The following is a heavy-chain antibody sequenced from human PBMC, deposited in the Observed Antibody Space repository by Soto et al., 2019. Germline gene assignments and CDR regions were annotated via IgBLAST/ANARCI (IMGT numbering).Heavy chain of an antibody. CDR1: GGTFSSYA. J-gene: IGHJ4*02. CDR2: IIPIFGTA. Sequence: SVKVSCKASGGTFSSYAISWVRQAPGQGLEWMGGIIPIFGTANYAQEFQGRVTMTRETSTSTLYMELSSLRSEDTAVYYCARATRSGSPHFDHWGQGTLVTVSS. D-gene: IGHD5-12*01. CDR3: ARATRSGSPHFDH. V-gene: IGHV1-69*05.